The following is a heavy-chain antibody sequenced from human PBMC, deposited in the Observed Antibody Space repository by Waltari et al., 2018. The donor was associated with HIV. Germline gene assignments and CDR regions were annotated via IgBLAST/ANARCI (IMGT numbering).Heavy chain of an antibody. D-gene: IGHD2-2*01. CDR3: ARGVEGYCTSTSCYLLY. CDR2: SYSGGST. J-gene: IGHJ4*02. Sequence: VQLVATGGGLIQPGGSLGSSCSAPGFPVRSPELSGVSQAPGKGLECVSVSYSGGSTYYADSVRGRFTSSRDNSKNTLYLQMNSLTAEDTAVYYCARGVEGYCTSTSCYLLYWGQGTLVAVSS. V-gene: IGHV3-53*02. CDR1: GFPVRSPE.